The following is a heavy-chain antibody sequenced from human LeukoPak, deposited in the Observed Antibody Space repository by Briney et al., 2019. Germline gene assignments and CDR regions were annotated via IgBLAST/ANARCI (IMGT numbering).Heavy chain of an antibody. CDR2: ISSSGCYI. J-gene: IGHJ4*01. CDR3: SSEHSGDYYRPFDD. V-gene: IGHV3-21*01. D-gene: IGHD1-26*01. CDR1: GFTVSSNY. Sequence: GGSLRLSCAACGFTVSSNYMTWVRQAPGQGLEGVSSISSSGCYIYYADSVQGRITISRDNAQNSLYLQMNSLRAQDTAVDYRSSEHSGDYYRPFDDWGQGTMVTVSS.